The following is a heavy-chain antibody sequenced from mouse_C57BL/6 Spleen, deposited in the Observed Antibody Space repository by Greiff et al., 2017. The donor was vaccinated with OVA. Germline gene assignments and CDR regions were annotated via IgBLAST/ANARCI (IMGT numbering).Heavy chain of an antibody. CDR1: GFSFNTYA. CDR3: VREGEFIFDY. D-gene: IGHD1-1*01. V-gene: IGHV10-1*01. J-gene: IGHJ2*01. CDR2: IRSKSNNYAT. Sequence: EVQLVESGGGLVQPKGSLKLSCAASGFSFNTYAMNWVRQAPGKGLEWVARIRSKSNNYATYYADPVKDRFTISRDDSESMLYLQMNNLKTEDTAMYYCVREGEFIFDYWGQGTTLTVSS.